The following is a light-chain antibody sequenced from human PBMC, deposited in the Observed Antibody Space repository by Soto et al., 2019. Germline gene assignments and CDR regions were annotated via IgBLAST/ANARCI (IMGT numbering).Light chain of an antibody. Sequence: EIVMTQSPATLAVSPGDTATLSCRASQSLGDNLAWYQQKPGQAPRLLIFRASSRAKGVQARFSASGSATEFTLTISGLQAEDVAVYYCHQYNNWPPWTFGPGTKVVIK. V-gene: IGKV3-15*01. CDR3: HQYNNWPPWT. CDR2: RAS. J-gene: IGKJ1*01. CDR1: QSLGDN.